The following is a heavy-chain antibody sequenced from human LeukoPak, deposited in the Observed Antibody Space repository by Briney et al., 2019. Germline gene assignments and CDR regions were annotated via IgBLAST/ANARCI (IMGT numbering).Heavy chain of an antibody. D-gene: IGHD2/OR15-2a*01. V-gene: IGHV3-43*02. Sequence: GGSLRLSCAASGFTFRDFSMHWVRQAPGKGLEWVSLITGDDSATHYADSVKGRFTISRDNSKNSLYLQMSGLRVEDTAFYYCAKGNNTFSYTLDYWGQGILVTVSS. CDR3: AKGNNTFSYTLDY. CDR2: ITGDDSAT. J-gene: IGHJ4*02. CDR1: GFTFRDFS.